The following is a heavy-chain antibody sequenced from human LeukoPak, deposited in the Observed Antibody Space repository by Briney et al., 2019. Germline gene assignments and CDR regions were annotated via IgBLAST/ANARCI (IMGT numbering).Heavy chain of an antibody. J-gene: IGHJ4*02. V-gene: IGHV1-2*02. CDR1: GYRFTVDY. D-gene: IGHD3-16*01. CDR2: INPDTDFT. CDR3: APTSEAYTSNWSV. Sequence: ASVKVSCKTPGYRFTVDYIHWVRQAPGQGLEWMGWINPDTDFTNYAPKFRGRVIMTRDTSISTAYLEVRRLTFDDTPIYYCAPTSEAYTSNWSVWGQGTLVTVSP.